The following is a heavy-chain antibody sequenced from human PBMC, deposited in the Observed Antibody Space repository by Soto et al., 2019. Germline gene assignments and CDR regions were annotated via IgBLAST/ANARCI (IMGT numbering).Heavy chain of an antibody. D-gene: IGHD6-13*01. J-gene: IGHJ6*02. Sequence: SLSLSAAAPGFTFSNYAMSWVRQAPGKGLEWVSAISGSGGSTYYADSVKGRFTISRDNSKNTLYLQMNSLRAEDPAVYYCASWAYGMDVWGQGTTVTVSS. CDR3: ASWAYGMDV. V-gene: IGHV3-23*01. CDR2: ISGSGGST. CDR1: GFTFSNYA.